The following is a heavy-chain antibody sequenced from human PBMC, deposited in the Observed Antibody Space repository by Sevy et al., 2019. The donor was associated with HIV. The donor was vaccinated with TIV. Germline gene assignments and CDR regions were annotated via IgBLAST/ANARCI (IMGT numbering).Heavy chain of an antibody. D-gene: IGHD2-2*01. CDR1: GGSFSGYY. CDR3: TRHCSSTTCSHAFDI. J-gene: IGHJ3*02. CDR2: INHSGST. V-gene: IGHV4-34*01. Sequence: SETLSLTCDVYGGSFSGYYWSWIRQPPGKGLGWIGEINHSGSTNYNPSLKSRVTISEDTSKNQFSLKLSSVTAADTAVYYCTRHCSSTTCSHAFDIWGQGTMVTVSS.